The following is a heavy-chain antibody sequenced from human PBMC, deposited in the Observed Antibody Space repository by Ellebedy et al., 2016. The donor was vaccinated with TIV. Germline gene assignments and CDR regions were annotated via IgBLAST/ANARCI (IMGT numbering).Heavy chain of an antibody. Sequence: GGSLRLXXAASGFTFSSYGMHWVRQAPGKGLEWVAVIWYDGSNKYYADSVKGRFTISRDNSKNTLYLQMNSLRAEDTAVYYCARRGSTDAFDIWGQGTMVTVSS. V-gene: IGHV3-33*01. CDR1: GFTFSSYG. J-gene: IGHJ3*02. CDR2: IWYDGSNK. CDR3: ARRGSTDAFDI. D-gene: IGHD1-26*01.